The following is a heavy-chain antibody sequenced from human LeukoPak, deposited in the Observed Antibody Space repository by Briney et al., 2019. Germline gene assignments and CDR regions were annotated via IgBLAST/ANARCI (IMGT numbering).Heavy chain of an antibody. D-gene: IGHD3-16*01. CDR1: GFLFSTHS. V-gene: IGHV3-21*01. J-gene: IGHJ5*01. CDR2: CSAGGNFV. CDR3: VRYKYERINYAYLDS. Sequence: PGGAPMLFCSASGFLFSTHSLKWVRRAPPEEGVGGVSCSAGGNFVYYGTSVKGRVTMTRDNAKNSLHLQMDSLTADDRAVYDGVRYKYERINYAYLDSWGHGTLVTVSS.